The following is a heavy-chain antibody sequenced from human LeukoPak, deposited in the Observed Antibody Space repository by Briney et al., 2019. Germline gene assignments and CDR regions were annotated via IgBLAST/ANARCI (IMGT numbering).Heavy chain of an antibody. V-gene: IGHV3-74*01. D-gene: IGHD1-26*01. CDR1: GFTFSKYW. Sequence: PGGSLRLSCAASGFTFSKYWMHWVRQAPGKGLVWVSRIYIDGTGIVYAGSVKGRFIISRDNAKNTLYLQMNSLRAEDTAVYYCAKEARTPIRGATIVWGQGTMVTVSS. CDR3: AKEARTPIRGATIV. CDR2: IYIDGTGI. J-gene: IGHJ3*01.